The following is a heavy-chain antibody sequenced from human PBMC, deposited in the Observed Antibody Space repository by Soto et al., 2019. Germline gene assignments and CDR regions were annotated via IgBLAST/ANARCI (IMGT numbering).Heavy chain of an antibody. J-gene: IGHJ3*02. CDR2: INHSGST. Sequence: SETLSLTCAVYGGSFSGYYWSWIRQPPGKGLEWIGEINHSGSTNYNPSLKSRVTISVDTSKNQFSLKLSSVTAADTAVYYCARGISGSGLRFLEWLLLGDAFDIWGQGKMVSVSS. CDR1: GGSFSGYY. D-gene: IGHD3-3*01. V-gene: IGHV4-34*01. CDR3: ARGISGSGLRFLEWLLLGDAFDI.